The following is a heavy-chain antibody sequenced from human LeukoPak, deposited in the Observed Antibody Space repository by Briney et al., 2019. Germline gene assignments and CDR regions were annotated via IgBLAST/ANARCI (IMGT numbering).Heavy chain of an antibody. V-gene: IGHV3-48*04. CDR2: ISSSGSTI. CDR3: ARDGSAAAPQGWFDP. D-gene: IGHD2-2*01. CDR1: GFTFSSYS. J-gene: IGHJ5*02. Sequence: GGSLRLSCAASGFTFSSYSMNWVRQAPGKGLEWVSYISSSGSTIYYADSVKGRFTISRDNAKNSLYLQMNSLRAEDTAVYYCARDGSAAAPQGWFDPWGQGTLVTVSS.